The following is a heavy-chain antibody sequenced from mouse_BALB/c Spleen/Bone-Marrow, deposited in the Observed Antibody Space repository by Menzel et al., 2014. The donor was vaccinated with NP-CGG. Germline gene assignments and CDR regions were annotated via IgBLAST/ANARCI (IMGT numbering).Heavy chain of an antibody. CDR1: GFSLTSYG. J-gene: IGHJ4*01. CDR2: IWRGGST. V-gene: IGHV2-5*01. CDR3: AKNWGYGYAMDY. Sequence: VHLVESGPGLVQPSQSLSITCAVSGFSLTSYGVHWVRQSPGKGLEWLGVIWRGGSTDYNAAFMSRLSITKDNSKSQVFFKMNSLQADDTAIYYCAKNWGYGYAMDYWGQGTSVTVSS. D-gene: IGHD3-1*01.